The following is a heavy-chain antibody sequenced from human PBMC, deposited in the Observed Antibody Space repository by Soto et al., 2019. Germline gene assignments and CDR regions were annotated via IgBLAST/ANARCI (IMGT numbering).Heavy chain of an antibody. CDR1: GFTFNTHW. D-gene: IGHD1-26*01. CDR3: ARGGGMGVDY. V-gene: IGHV3-74*01. CDR2: IYFDGITT. J-gene: IGHJ4*02. Sequence: GGSLRLSCAASGFTFNTHWMHWVRQAPGKGLVWVSRIYFDGITTNYADSVKGRLTVSRDNAKNTVYLHVNTLRDEDTAVYYCARGGGMGVDYWGQGTLVNVSS.